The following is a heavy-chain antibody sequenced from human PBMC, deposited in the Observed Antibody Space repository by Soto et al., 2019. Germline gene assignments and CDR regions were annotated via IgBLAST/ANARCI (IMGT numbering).Heavy chain of an antibody. Sequence: TLSLTCAVSGGSSTSGAYYWTWIRQHPGKGLEWIAYIHYSGRTYYNPSLKSRVTISVDTSNNQFSLKLSSVTAADTAVYYCARYYFDSSGYSNWFDPWGQGTLVNRLL. CDR1: GGSSTSGAYY. J-gene: IGHJ5*02. D-gene: IGHD3-22*01. CDR2: IHYSGRT. V-gene: IGHV4-31*11. CDR3: ARYYFDSSGYSNWFDP.